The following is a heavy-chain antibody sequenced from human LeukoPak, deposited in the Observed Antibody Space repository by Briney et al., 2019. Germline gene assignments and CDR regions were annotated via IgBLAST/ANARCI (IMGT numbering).Heavy chain of an antibody. J-gene: IGHJ6*03. D-gene: IGHD5-24*01. Sequence: PSETLSLTCTVSGGSISSHYWSWIRQPPGKGLEWIGYIYYSGSTNYNPSLKNRVTISVDTSKNQFSLKLSSVTAADTAVYYCARDGGYNPHYYYYYYMDVWGKGTTVTVSS. V-gene: IGHV4-59*11. CDR2: IYYSGST. CDR3: ARDGGYNPHYYYYYYMDV. CDR1: GGSISSHY.